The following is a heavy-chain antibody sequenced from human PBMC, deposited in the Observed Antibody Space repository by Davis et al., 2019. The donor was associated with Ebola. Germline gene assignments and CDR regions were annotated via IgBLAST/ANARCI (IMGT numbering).Heavy chain of an antibody. V-gene: IGHV3-23*01. CDR1: GFSFSRTD. CDR3: AKCPHYYDSEWFDP. J-gene: IGHJ5*02. D-gene: IGHD3-22*01. CDR2: LSGSGGLT. Sequence: GESLKISCAASGFSFSRTDMNWFRQAPGRGPEWVSSLSGSGGLTYYADSVKGRFTISRDNSKNMVYLQMNSLRVEETAVYYCAKCPHYYDSEWFDPWGQGALVTVAS.